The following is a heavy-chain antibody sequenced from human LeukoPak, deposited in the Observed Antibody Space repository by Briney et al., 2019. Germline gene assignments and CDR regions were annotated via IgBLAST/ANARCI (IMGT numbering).Heavy chain of an antibody. CDR1: GFTFSSYA. Sequence: PGRSLRLSCAASGFTFSSYAMHWVRQAPGKGLEWVAVISYDGSNKYYADSVKGRFTISRDNSKNTLYLQMNSLRAEDTAVYYCAKVRVTAIPAYGMDVWGQGTAVTVSS. D-gene: IGHD2-21*02. CDR3: AKVRVTAIPAYGMDV. J-gene: IGHJ6*02. CDR2: ISYDGSNK. V-gene: IGHV3-30-3*01.